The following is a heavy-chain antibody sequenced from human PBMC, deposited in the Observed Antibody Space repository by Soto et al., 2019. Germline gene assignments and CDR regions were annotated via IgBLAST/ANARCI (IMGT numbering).Heavy chain of an antibody. CDR3: ARVGRAWYGVFD. CDR2: IHFIGST. J-gene: IGHJ4*02. Sequence: QVQLQESGPGLVKPSETLSLTCTVSGGSINTNYWTWIRQPPGKALVWIGQIHFIGSTNYNPSLMSRVAISVDPSTNRFSLTMTSVTASDTAVYYCARVGRAWYGVFDWGQGTLVTVSS. V-gene: IGHV4-59*01. CDR1: GGSINTNY. D-gene: IGHD6-19*01.